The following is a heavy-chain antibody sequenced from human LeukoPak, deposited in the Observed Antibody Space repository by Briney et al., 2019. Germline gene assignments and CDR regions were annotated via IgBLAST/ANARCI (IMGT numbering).Heavy chain of an antibody. J-gene: IGHJ4*02. CDR3: ARRLSGSYYAYFDH. V-gene: IGHV3-7*01. CDR1: GFTFSTSW. CDR2: IKQDGSEK. D-gene: IGHD1-26*01. Sequence: PGGSLRLSCAASGFTFSTSWMSWVRQAPGKGLEWVANIKQDGSEKYYVDSVKGRFTISKDNAENSLYLQMNSLRADDTAVYYCARRLSGSYYAYFDHWGQGTLVTVSS.